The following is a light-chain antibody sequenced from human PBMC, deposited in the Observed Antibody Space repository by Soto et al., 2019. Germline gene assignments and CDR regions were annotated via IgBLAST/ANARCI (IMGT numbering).Light chain of an antibody. CDR2: LGF. V-gene: IGKV2-28*01. CDR3: MQAVQTPIT. CDR1: QSLLHSNGYNY. Sequence: DIVMTQSPLSLPVTPGEPASISCRSSQSLLHSNGYNYLDWYLQKPGQSPQLLIYLGFNRASGVPDRFSGSGSGTDFTLKISRVEAGDVGIYYCMQAVQTPITFGQGTRLEIK. J-gene: IGKJ5*01.